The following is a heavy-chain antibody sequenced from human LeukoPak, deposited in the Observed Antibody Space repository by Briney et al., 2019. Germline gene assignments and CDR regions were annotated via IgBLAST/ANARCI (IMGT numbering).Heavy chain of an antibody. J-gene: IGHJ4*02. D-gene: IGHD3-22*01. Sequence: GGSLRLSCAASGFTFSSYAMSWVRQAPGKGLEWVSAISGSGGSTYYADSVKGRFTISRDNSENTLYLQMNSLRAEDTAVYYCAKETTYYYDSSGYHSYWGQGTLVTVSS. CDR3: AKETTYYYDSSGYHSY. V-gene: IGHV3-23*01. CDR2: ISGSGGST. CDR1: GFTFSSYA.